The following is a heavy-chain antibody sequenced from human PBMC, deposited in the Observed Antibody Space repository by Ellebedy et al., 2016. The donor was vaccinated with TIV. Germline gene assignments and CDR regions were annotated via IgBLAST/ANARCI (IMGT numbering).Heavy chain of an antibody. CDR1: GYSFTSYW. V-gene: IGHV5-51*01. CDR2: IYPGDSDT. D-gene: IGHD6-19*01. J-gene: IGHJ4*02. Sequence: GGSLRLXCKGSGYSFTSYWIGWVRQMPGKGLEWMGIIYPGDSDTRYSPSFQGQVTISADKSISTAYLQWSSLKASDTAMYYCVWLGVAGRPGLDDYWGQGTLVTVSS. CDR3: VWLGVAGRPGLDDY.